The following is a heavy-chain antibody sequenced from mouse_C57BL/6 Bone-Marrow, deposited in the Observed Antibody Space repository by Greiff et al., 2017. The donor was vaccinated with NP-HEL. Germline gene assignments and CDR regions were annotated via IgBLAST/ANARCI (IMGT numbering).Heavy chain of an antibody. CDR3: VRQYSNYFYAMDY. CDR1: GFSFNTYA. J-gene: IGHJ4*01. D-gene: IGHD2-5*01. CDR2: IRSKSNNYAT. Sequence: EVMLVESGGGLVQPKGSLKLSCAASGFSFNTYAMNWVRQAPGKGLEWVARIRSKSNNYATYYADSVKDRFTISRDDSESMLYLQMNNLKTEDTAMYYCVRQYSNYFYAMDYWGQGTSVTVSS. V-gene: IGHV10-1*01.